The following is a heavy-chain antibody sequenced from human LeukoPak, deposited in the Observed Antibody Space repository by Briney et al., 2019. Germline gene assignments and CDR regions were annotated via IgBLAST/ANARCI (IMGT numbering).Heavy chain of an antibody. D-gene: IGHD2-2*01. CDR2: INANSGDT. CDR3: ARADASRWFDY. V-gene: IGHV1-2*02. J-gene: IGHJ5*01. Sequence: ASVTVSCQASGYTFTGYYMHWVRQAPGQGLEWVGWINANSGDTGYAQKFQGRVTMTRGTSVSTAYMELSRLRSDDTAVYFCARADASRWFDYWGQGALVTVSS. CDR1: GYTFTGYY.